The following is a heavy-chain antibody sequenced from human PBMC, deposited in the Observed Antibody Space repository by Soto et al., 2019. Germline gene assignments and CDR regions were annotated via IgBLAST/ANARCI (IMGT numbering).Heavy chain of an antibody. J-gene: IGHJ4*02. CDR1: GFTFDDYA. CDR3: AKEKRGGGRSLWYYFDY. CDR2: ISWNSGSI. D-gene: IGHD3-16*01. V-gene: IGHV3-9*01. Sequence: EVQLVESGGGLVQPGRSLRLSCAASGFTFDDYAMHWVRQAPGKGLEWVSGISWNSGSIGYADSVKGRFTISRDNAKNSLYLQRNSLGAEDTALYYCAKEKRGGGRSLWYYFDYWGQGTLVTVSS.